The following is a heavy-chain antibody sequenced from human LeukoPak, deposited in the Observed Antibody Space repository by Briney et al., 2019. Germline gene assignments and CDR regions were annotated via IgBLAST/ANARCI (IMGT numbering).Heavy chain of an antibody. CDR3: AGERGYSGYGS. CDR2: INPSGGST. V-gene: IGHV1-46*01. J-gene: IGHJ4*02. CDR1: GYTSTGYY. D-gene: IGHD5-12*01. Sequence: ASVKVSCKASGYTSTGYYMHWVRQAPGQGLEWMGIINPSGGSTSYAQKFQGRVTMTRDTSTSTVYMELSSLRSEDTAVYYCAGERGYSGYGSWGQGTLVTVSS.